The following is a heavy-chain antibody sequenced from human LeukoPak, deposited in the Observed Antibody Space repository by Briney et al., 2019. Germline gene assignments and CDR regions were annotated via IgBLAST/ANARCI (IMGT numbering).Heavy chain of an antibody. CDR3: ARDDYYYENSGPGD. D-gene: IGHD3-22*01. CDR2: INPNSGGT. V-gene: IGHV1-2*02. CDR1: GYTFTSYY. Sequence: GTSLKVSCKASGYTFTSYYMHWVRQAPGQGLEWMGWINPNSGGTNYAQKLQGRVTMTRDTSISTAYMELSSLISDDTAVYYCARDDYYYENSGPGDWGQGTLVTVSS. J-gene: IGHJ4*02.